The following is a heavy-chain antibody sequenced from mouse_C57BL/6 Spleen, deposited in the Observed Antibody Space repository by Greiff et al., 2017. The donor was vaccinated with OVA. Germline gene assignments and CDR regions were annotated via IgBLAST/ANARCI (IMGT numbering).Heavy chain of an antibody. D-gene: IGHD2-4*01. CDR1: GFTFTDYY. Sequence: EVKLVESGGGLVQPGGSLSLSCAASGFTFTDYYMSWVRQPPGKALEWLGFIRNKANGYTTEYSASVKGRFTISRDNSQSILYLQMNALRAEDSATYYCARYDDDYDGRRLDYWGQGTTLTVSS. V-gene: IGHV7-3*01. CDR3: ARYDDDYDGRRLDY. J-gene: IGHJ2*01. CDR2: IRNKANGYTT.